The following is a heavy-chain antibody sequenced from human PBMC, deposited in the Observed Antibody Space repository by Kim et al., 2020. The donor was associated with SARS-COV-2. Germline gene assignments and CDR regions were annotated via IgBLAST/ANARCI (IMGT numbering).Heavy chain of an antibody. D-gene: IGHD3-16*01. CDR3: ASWGNRGHRWLPHADDAFDI. J-gene: IGHJ3*02. V-gene: IGHV1-69*13. Sequence: SVKVSCKASGGTFSSYAISWVRQAPGQGLEWMGGIIPIFGTANYAQKFQGRVTITADESTSTAYMELSSLRSEDTAVYYCASWGNRGHRWLPHADDAFDIWGQGTMVTVSS. CDR1: GGTFSSYA. CDR2: IIPIFGTA.